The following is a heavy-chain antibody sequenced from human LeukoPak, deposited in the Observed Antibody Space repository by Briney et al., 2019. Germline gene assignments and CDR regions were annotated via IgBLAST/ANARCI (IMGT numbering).Heavy chain of an antibody. CDR3: AKDHNIVVVPAALGMSPEY. D-gene: IGHD2-2*01. J-gene: IGHJ4*02. Sequence: GGSLRLSCAASGFTFSSYAMSWVRQAPGKGLEWVSAISGSGGSTYYADPVKGRFTISRDNSKNTLYLQMNSLRAEDTAVYYCAKDHNIVVVPAALGMSPEYWGQGTLVIVSS. CDR1: GFTFSSYA. V-gene: IGHV3-23*01. CDR2: ISGSGGST.